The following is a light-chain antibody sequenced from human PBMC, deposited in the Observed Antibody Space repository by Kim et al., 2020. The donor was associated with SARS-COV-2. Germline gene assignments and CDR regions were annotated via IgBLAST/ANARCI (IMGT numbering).Light chain of an antibody. V-gene: IGKV1-8*01. Sequence: SASTGDRVTITCRASQGISSYLAWYQQKPGKAPKLLIYAASTLQSGVPSRFSGSGSGTDFTLTISCLQSEDCATYYCQQYYSYPLTFGQGTKLEI. CDR2: AAS. CDR1: QGISSY. CDR3: QQYYSYPLT. J-gene: IGKJ2*01.